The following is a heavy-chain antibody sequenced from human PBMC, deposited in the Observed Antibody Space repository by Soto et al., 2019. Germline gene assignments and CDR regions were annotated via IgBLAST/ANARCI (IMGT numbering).Heavy chain of an antibody. CDR1: RFTFSSYS. J-gene: IGHJ4*02. Sequence: GGSLRVSCAASRFTFSSYSMSWVRQAPGKGLEWVSAISGSGGSTYYADSVKGRFTISRDNSKNTLYRQMNGLRAEDTSVYDCAKVSVVTARKGPYEVDYWGQGTLVTVSS. V-gene: IGHV3-23*01. D-gene: IGHD2-21*02. CDR2: ISGSGGST. CDR3: AKVSVVTARKGPYEVDY.